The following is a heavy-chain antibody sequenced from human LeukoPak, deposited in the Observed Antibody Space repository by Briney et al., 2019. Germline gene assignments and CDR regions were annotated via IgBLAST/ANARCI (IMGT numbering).Heavy chain of an antibody. V-gene: IGHV4-59*01. CDR3: ARGRTFDN. J-gene: IGHJ4*02. CDR1: GGSISSYY. CDR2: IYDRGGT. Sequence: SETLSLTCTVSGGSISSYYWSWIRQPPGKGLEWIGNIYDRGGTKYNPSLKSRVTISVDTSKNQFSLRLSSVTAADTAVYYCARGRTFDNWGQGTLVTVSS.